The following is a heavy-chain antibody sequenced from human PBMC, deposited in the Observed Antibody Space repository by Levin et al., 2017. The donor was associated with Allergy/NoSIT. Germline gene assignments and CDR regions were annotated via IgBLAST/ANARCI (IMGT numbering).Heavy chain of an antibody. V-gene: IGHV1-3*01. CDR1: GYTFTNHA. D-gene: IGHD5-24*01. CDR2: IYAGNGNT. J-gene: IGHJ4*02. CDR3: ARGHPDGELDY. Sequence: PAASVKVSCKASGYTFTNHAMHWVRQAPGQGLEWMGWIYAGNGNTKYSQKFQGRLTITMDTSANTGYMELSSLRSEDVAVYYCARGHPDGELDYWGQGILVTVSS.